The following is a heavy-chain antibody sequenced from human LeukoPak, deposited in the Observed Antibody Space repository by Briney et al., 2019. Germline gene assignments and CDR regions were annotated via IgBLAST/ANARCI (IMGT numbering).Heavy chain of an antibody. J-gene: IGHJ4*02. V-gene: IGHV3-33*05. CDR3: ARELSQIVWGGLDY. CDR1: GFISSHYG. D-gene: IGHD2-21*01. CDR2: IQNDASTE. Sequence: GGSLRLSCAASGFISSHYGMHWVRQAPGKGLEWVAVIQNDASTENFADSVKGRFTISRDNSKNTVFLQMNSLRVEDTAVYYCARELSQIVWGGLDYGGQGTLVSVSS.